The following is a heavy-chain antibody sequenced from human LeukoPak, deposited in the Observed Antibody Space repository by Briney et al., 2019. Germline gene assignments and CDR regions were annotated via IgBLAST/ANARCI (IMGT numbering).Heavy chain of an antibody. V-gene: IGHV3-30-3*01. CDR3: ARDRLDTAMVTFDAFDI. J-gene: IGHJ3*02. CDR2: ISYDGSNK. D-gene: IGHD5-18*01. CDR1: GFTFSSYA. Sequence: GGSLRLSCAASGFTFSSYAMHWVRQAPGKGLEWVAVISYDGSNKYYADSVKGRFTISRDNSKNTLYLQMNSLRAEDTAVYYCARDRLDTAMVTFDAFDIWGQGTMVTVSS.